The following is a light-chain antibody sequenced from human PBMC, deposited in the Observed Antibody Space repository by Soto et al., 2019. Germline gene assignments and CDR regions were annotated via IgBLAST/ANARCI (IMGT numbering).Light chain of an antibody. CDR2: EVT. CDR3: CSYAGTRTYV. J-gene: IGLJ1*01. V-gene: IGLV2-23*02. Sequence: QSVLTQPASVSGSRGQSITSSCTGTSSDVGNYNLVSWYQQYPGKAPKLMIYEVTKRPSGVSNRFSGSKSGNTASLTISGLQAEDEADYYCCSYAGTRTYVFGTGTKVTVL. CDR1: SSDVGNYNL.